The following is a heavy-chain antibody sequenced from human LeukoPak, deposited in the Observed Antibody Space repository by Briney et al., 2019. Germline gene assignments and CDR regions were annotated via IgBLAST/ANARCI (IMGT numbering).Heavy chain of an antibody. V-gene: IGHV3-23*01. D-gene: IGHD5-24*01. Sequence: PGGTLRLSCAASGFTFSSYGMSWVRQAPGKGLEWVSAISGSGGSTYYADSVKGRFTISRDNSKNTLYLQMNSLRAEDTAVYYCAKVEGDGYRTDAFDIWGQGTMVTVSS. J-gene: IGHJ3*02. CDR3: AKVEGDGYRTDAFDI. CDR2: ISGSGGST. CDR1: GFTFSSYG.